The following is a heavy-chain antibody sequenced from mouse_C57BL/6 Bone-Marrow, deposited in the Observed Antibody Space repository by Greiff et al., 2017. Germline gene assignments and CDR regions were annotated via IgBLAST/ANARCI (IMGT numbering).Heavy chain of an antibody. J-gene: IGHJ1*03. V-gene: IGHV1-81*01. D-gene: IGHD1-1*01. Sequence: QVQLQQSGAELARPGASVKLSCKASGYTFTSYGISWVKQRTGQGLEWIGEIYPRSGNTYYNEKFKGKATLTADKSSSTAYMELRSLTSEDSAVCFCPLLRYPWYFDVWGTGTTVTVSS. CDR3: PLLRYPWYFDV. CDR1: GYTFTSYG. CDR2: IYPRSGNT.